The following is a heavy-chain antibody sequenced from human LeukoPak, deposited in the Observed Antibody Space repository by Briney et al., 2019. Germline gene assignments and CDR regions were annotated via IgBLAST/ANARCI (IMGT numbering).Heavy chain of an antibody. CDR3: AREGFCTGSKCPAEY. CDR1: GYTFKSYG. J-gene: IGHJ4*02. D-gene: IGHD2-8*02. V-gene: IGHV1-2*02. Sequence: ASVKVSCKASGYTFKSYGISWVRQAPGQGLEWMGWINPNTGGTNSAQKFQGRVTMTRDTSISTAYMELKRLSSDDTAVYFCAREGFCTGSKCPAEYWGQGTLVTVSS. CDR2: INPNTGGT.